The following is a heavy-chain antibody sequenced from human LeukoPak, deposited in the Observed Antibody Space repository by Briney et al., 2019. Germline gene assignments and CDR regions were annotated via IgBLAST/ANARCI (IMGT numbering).Heavy chain of an antibody. CDR1: GFTFSSYW. CDR3: ARRAGAYSHPYDY. J-gene: IGHJ4*02. V-gene: IGHV3-7*03. D-gene: IGHD4/OR15-4a*01. CDR2: IKQDGSEK. Sequence: GGSLRLSCAASGFTFSSYWMSWVHQAPGKGLEWVANIKQDGSEKYYVDSVKGRFTISRDNSKNTLYLQMNSLRAEDTAVYYCARRAGAYSHPYDYWGKGTLVTVSS.